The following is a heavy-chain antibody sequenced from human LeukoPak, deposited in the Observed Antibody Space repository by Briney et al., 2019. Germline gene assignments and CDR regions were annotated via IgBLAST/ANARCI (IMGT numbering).Heavy chain of an antibody. CDR1: GGTFSSYA. Sequence: ASVKVSCKASGGTFSSYAISRVRQAPGQGLEWMGGIIPIFGTANYAQKFQGRVTITTDESTSTAYMELSSLRSEDTAVYYCASEERDGYKRVSDCWGQGTLVTVSS. CDR3: ASEERDGYKRVSDC. V-gene: IGHV1-69*05. D-gene: IGHD5-24*01. CDR2: IIPIFGTA. J-gene: IGHJ4*02.